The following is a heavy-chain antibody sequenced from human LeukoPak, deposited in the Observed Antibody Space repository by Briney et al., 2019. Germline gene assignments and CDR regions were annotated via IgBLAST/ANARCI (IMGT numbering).Heavy chain of an antibody. CDR1: GFTFDDYA. CDR3: AKGTARLRDAFDI. D-gene: IGHD6-25*01. V-gene: IGHV3-9*01. Sequence: GRSLRLSCAAAGFTFDDYAMRWVRQAPGKGLEWGSGIRWNGGSICYADSVKGRFTISRDNAKNSLYLQMNSLRAEDTALSYCAKGTARLRDAFDIWGQGTMVTVSS. J-gene: IGHJ3*02. CDR2: IRWNGGSI.